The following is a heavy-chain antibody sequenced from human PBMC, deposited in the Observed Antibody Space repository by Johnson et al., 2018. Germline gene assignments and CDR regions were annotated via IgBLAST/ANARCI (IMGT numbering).Heavy chain of an antibody. CDR2: ISYDGSNK. D-gene: IGHD3-16*02. CDR1: GFIFSRYA. J-gene: IGHJ1*01. V-gene: IGHV3-30-3*01. Sequence: VQLVETGGGVVQPGRSLRLSCGVSGFIFSRYAMHWVRQAPGKGLEWVAVISYDGSNKYYTDSVKGRFTISRDNSKNRLYLQMNSRRAEDTAVYYCARGPRYATLRLGELSSLREEYFQYWGQGTLVTVSS. CDR3: ARGPRYATLRLGELSSLREEYFQY.